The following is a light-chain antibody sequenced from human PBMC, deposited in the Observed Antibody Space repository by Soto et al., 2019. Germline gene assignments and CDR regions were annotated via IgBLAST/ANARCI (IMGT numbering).Light chain of an antibody. Sequence: QSVLTQPPSVSGAPGQRVTISCTGSSSNIGAGYDVHWYQRLPGTAPKVLIYSNNNRPSGVPDRFSGSKSGTSASLAITGLQAEEEADYYCQSSDSSLSGSYVFGTGTKVTVL. CDR3: QSSDSSLSGSYV. V-gene: IGLV1-40*01. J-gene: IGLJ1*01. CDR1: SSNIGAGYD. CDR2: SNN.